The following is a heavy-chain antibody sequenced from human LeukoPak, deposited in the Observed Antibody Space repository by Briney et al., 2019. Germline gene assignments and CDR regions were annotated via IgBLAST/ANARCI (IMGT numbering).Heavy chain of an antibody. CDR3: ARDRVGRLGELSSFDY. Sequence: PGGSLRLSCAASGFTFSSYSMNWVRQAPGKGLEWVSSISSSISYIYYADSVKGRFTISRDNAKNSLYLQMNSLRAEDTAVYYCARDRVGRLGELSSFDYWGQGTLVTVSS. J-gene: IGHJ4*02. CDR1: GFTFSSYS. D-gene: IGHD3-16*02. V-gene: IGHV3-21*01. CDR2: ISSSISYI.